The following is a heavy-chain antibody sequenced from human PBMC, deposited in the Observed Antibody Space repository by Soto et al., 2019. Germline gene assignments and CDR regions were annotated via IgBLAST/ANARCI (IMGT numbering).Heavy chain of an antibody. CDR1: GFTFSSYA. CDR3: AKDRRSVPARPIGDY. Sequence: GGSLRLSCAASGFTFSSYAMSWVRQAPGKGLEWVSAISGSGGSTYYADSVKGRFTISRDNSKNTLYLQMNSLRAEDTAVYYCAKDRRSVPARPIGDYWGQGTLVTVSS. CDR2: ISGSGGST. J-gene: IGHJ4*02. D-gene: IGHD6-6*01. V-gene: IGHV3-23*01.